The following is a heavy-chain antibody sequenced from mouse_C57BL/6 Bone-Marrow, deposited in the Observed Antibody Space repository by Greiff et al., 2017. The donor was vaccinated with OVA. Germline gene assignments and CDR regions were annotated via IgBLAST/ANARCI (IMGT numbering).Heavy chain of an antibody. CDR1: GYTFTSYG. J-gene: IGHJ2*01. CDR2: IYPRSGNT. D-gene: IGHD2-1*01. V-gene: IGHV1-81*01. CDR3: ARRGTIYYGNPFDY. Sequence: QFQLQQSVAELARPGASVKLSCKASGYTFTSYGISWVKQRTGQGLEWIGEIYPRSGNTYYNEKFKGKATLTADKSSSTAYMELRSLTSEDSAVYFCARRGTIYYGNPFDYWGQGTTLTVSS.